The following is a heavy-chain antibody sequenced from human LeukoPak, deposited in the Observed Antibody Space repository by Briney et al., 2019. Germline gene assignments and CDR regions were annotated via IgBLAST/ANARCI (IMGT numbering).Heavy chain of an antibody. Sequence: SLRLSCAASGFTFSSYEMNWVRQAPGKGLEWGSYISSSGSTIYYADSVKRRFTISRHNAKSSLYLQMTSLRAEDTAVYYCASDSTPYYYYYGMDVWGQGTTVTVSS. D-gene: IGHD2-15*01. CDR2: ISSSGSTI. CDR3: ASDSTPYYYYYGMDV. V-gene: IGHV3-48*03. J-gene: IGHJ6*02. CDR1: GFTFSSYE.